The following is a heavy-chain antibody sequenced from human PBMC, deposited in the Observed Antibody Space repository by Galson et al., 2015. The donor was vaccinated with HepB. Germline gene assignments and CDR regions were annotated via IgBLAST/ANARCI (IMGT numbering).Heavy chain of an antibody. D-gene: IGHD5-24*01. Sequence: SVKVSCKASGYTFTSYDINWVRQATGQGLEWMGWMNPNSGNTGYAQEFQGRVTMTRNTSISTAYMELSSLRSEDTAVYYCARVLRRDGCNWPFGYWGQGTLVTVSS. CDR3: ARVLRRDGCNWPFGY. CDR1: GYTFTSYD. CDR2: MNPNSGNT. J-gene: IGHJ4*02. V-gene: IGHV1-8*01.